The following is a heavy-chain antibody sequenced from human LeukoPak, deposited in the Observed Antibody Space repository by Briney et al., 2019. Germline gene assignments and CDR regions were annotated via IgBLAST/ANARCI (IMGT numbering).Heavy chain of an antibody. CDR2: IKDDGSET. CDR1: GFTFSDNW. CDR3: AKDAAVASSGYYYVPPLYYFHY. V-gene: IGHV3-7*01. D-gene: IGHD3-22*01. Sequence: GGSLRLSCAASGFTFSDNWMTWVRQAPGRGLQWVANIKDDGSETYYVDSVKGRFTISRDNAKNSLYLQMNSLRAEDTAVYYCAKDAAVASSGYYYVPPLYYFHYWGQGTLVTVSS. J-gene: IGHJ4*02.